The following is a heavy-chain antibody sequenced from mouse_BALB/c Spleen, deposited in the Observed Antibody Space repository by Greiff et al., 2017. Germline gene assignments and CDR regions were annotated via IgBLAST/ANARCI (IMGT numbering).Heavy chain of an antibody. CDR1: GYTFSSYW. Sequence: QVQLQQSGAELMKPGASVKISCKATGYTFSSYWIEWVKQRPGHGLEWIGEILPGSGSTNYNEKFKGKATFTADTSSNTAYMQLSSLTSEDSAVYYCARDGISTMITDYWGQGTTLTVSS. CDR2: ILPGSGST. D-gene: IGHD2-4*01. CDR3: ARDGISTMITDY. J-gene: IGHJ2*01. V-gene: IGHV1-9*01.